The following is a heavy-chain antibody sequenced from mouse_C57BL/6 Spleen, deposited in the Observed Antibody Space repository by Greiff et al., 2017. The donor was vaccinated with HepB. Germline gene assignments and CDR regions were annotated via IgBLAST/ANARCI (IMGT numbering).Heavy chain of an antibody. CDR1: GYTFTSYW. D-gene: IGHD2-1*01. Sequence: QVQLQQPGAELVKPGASVKLSCKASGYTFTSYWMHWVKQRPGQGLEWIGMIHPNSGSTNYNEKFKSKATLTVEKSSSTAYMQLSSLTSEDSAVYYCARGGIYYGNYWGQGTTLTVSS. V-gene: IGHV1-64*01. CDR2: IHPNSGST. CDR3: ARGGIYYGNY. J-gene: IGHJ2*01.